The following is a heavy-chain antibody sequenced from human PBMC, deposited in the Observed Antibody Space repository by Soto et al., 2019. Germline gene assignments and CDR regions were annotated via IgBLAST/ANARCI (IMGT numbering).Heavy chain of an antibody. CDR3: AKQQGPGTPYYYAMDV. CDR2: IRGTGDTT. Sequence: EVQLLESGGGLVQPGGSLRLSCAASGFTFSSYAMTWVRQAPGKGLEWVSVIRGTGDTTYYADSVKGRFTISRDNSNNTLNLQMSSLRAEDTAIYYCAKQQGPGTPYYYAMDVWGQGTTVTVSS. D-gene: IGHD1-1*01. J-gene: IGHJ6*02. CDR1: GFTFSSYA. V-gene: IGHV3-23*01.